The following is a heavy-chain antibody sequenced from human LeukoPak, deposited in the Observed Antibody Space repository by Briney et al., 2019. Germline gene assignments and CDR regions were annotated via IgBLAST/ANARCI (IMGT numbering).Heavy chain of an antibody. CDR3: AKDYYDFWSGYRYMDV. Sequence: GGSLRLSCAASGFTFSSYAMSWVRQAPGKGLEWVSAISGSGGSTYYADSVKGRFTISRDNSKNTLYLQMNSLRAEDTAVYYCAKDYYDFWSGYRYMDVWGKGTTVTVSS. CDR1: GFTFSSYA. D-gene: IGHD3-3*01. CDR2: ISGSGGST. V-gene: IGHV3-23*01. J-gene: IGHJ6*03.